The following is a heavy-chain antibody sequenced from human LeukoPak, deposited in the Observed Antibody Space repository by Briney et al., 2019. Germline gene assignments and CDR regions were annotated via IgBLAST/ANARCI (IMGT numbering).Heavy chain of an antibody. D-gene: IGHD3-16*02. CDR3: ARLSSTSIWLLDY. Sequence: APVKVSCKASGYTFTNYAMHWVRQAPGQRLEWMGWINPGNGNTKYSPKFQGRVTFSRDTSATTADMEVSRLNFEDSAVYYCARLSSTSIWLLDYWGLGTLVTVSS. V-gene: IGHV1-3*01. J-gene: IGHJ4*02. CDR1: GYTFTNYA. CDR2: INPGNGNT.